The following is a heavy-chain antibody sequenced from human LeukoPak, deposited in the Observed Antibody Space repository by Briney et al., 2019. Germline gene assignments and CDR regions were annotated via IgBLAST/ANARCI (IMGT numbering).Heavy chain of an antibody. D-gene: IGHD6-13*01. CDR1: GYTLTELS. CDR3: ATAMIAAAGGTNDAFDI. CDR2: FDPEDGET. Sequence: ASVEVSCKVSGYTLTELSMHWVRQAPGKGLEWMGGFDPEDGETIYAQKFQGRVTMTEDTSTDTAYMELSSLRSEDTAVYYCATAMIAAAGGTNDAFDIWGQGTMVTVSS. V-gene: IGHV1-24*01. J-gene: IGHJ3*02.